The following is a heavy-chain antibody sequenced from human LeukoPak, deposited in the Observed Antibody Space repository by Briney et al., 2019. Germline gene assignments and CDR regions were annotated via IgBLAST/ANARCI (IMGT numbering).Heavy chain of an antibody. CDR2: ISAYNGNT. Sequence: ASVKVSCKASGYTFTSYGISWVRQAPGQGLEWMGWISAYNGNTNYAQKLQGRVTMTTDTSTSTAYMELRSLRSDDTAVYYCATVEGWFGEHYGMDVWGQGTTVTVSS. J-gene: IGHJ6*02. CDR1: GYTFTSYG. V-gene: IGHV1-18*01. D-gene: IGHD3-10*01. CDR3: ATVEGWFGEHYGMDV.